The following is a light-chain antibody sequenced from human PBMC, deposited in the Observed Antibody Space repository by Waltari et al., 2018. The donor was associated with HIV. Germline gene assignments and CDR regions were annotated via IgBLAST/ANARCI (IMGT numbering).Light chain of an antibody. V-gene: IGLV2-14*01. CDR3: SSYTTTRTLV. CDR1: SSDVGAYNY. Sequence: QSALTPPASVSGSPGQSITISCTATSSDVGAYNYVSWYQQPPDRAPKLMSYEVSNRPSEFSNRFSASKSGNTASLTISGLQAEDEADYYCSSYTTTRTLVFGGGTKLTVL. CDR2: EVS. J-gene: IGLJ2*01.